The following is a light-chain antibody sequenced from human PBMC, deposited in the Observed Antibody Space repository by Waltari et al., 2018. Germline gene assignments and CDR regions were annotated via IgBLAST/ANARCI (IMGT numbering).Light chain of an antibody. CDR3: SSYTSSDTPV. V-gene: IGLV2-14*01. CDR1: SSDVGGYNF. CDR2: DVS. J-gene: IGLJ1*01. Sequence: QSALTQPASVSGSPGQSITISCTGTSSDVGGYNFVSWYQQHPGKAPKLMLYDVSNRPSGVSNRFSGSKSGNTASLTISGLQAEDEADYYCSSYTSSDTPVFGTGTKVTVV.